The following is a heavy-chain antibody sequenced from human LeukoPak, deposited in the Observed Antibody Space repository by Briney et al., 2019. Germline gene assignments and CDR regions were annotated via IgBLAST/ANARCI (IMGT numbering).Heavy chain of an antibody. D-gene: IGHD3-10*01. J-gene: IGHJ4*02. CDR1: GFTFSGYP. CDR3: AREGYYGSGSPPSLYFDY. Sequence: GKSLRLSCAASGFTFSGYPIHWVRQAPGKGLEWVAVISYDGSNKYYADSVKGRFTISRDNSKNTLYLQMNSLRPEDTAIYYCAREGYYGSGSPPSLYFDYWGQGTLVTVSS. CDR2: ISYDGSNK. V-gene: IGHV3-30-3*01.